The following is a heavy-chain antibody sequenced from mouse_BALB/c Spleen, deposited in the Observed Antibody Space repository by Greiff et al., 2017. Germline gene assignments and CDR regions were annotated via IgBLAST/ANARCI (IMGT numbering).Heavy chain of an antibody. J-gene: IGHJ2*01. V-gene: IGHV1-4*01. CDR1: GYTFTSYT. CDR2: INPSSGYT. CDR3: ARVLWVFDY. D-gene: IGHD6-1*01. Sequence: QVQLQQSGAELARPGASVKMSCKASGYTFTSYTMHWVKQRPGQGLEWIGYINPSSGYTNYNQKFKSKATLTVDNSSSTAYMELRSLTSEDSAVYYCARVLWVFDYWGQGTTLTVSS.